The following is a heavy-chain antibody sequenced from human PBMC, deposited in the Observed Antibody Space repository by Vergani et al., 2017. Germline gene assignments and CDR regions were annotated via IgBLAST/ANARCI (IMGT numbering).Heavy chain of an antibody. J-gene: IGHJ1*01. D-gene: IGHD2-15*01. CDR3: ARISGGSAPYLHY. V-gene: IGHV3-7*01. Sequence: EVHLEESGGGLVQPGGSLRLSCAASGFTLGDYYMAWIRLAPGKGLDWVASIKRDGTETFYVDSVKGRFTISRDNAKTTLYLQMNSLRDEDRGVYYCARISGGSAPYLHYWGQGTLVTVAS. CDR1: GFTLGDYY. CDR2: IKRDGTET.